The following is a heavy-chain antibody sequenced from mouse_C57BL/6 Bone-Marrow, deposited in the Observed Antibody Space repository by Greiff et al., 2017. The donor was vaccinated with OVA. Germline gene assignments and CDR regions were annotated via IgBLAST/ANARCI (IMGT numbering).Heavy chain of an antibody. V-gene: IGHV1-82*01. Sequence: VQRVESGPELVKPGASVKISCKASGYAFSSSWMNWVKQRPGKGLEWIGRIYPGDGDTNYNGKFKGKATLTADKSSSTAYMQLSSLTSEDSAVYFCARYRGFAYWGQGTLVTVSA. CDR2: IYPGDGDT. CDR3: ARYRGFAY. CDR1: GYAFSSSW. J-gene: IGHJ3*01.